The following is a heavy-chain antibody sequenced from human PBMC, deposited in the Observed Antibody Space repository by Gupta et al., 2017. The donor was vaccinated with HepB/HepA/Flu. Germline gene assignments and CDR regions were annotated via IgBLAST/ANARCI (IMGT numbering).Heavy chain of an antibody. CDR3: ARASPGYCSSTSCYTGWFDP. V-gene: IGHV4-34*01. D-gene: IGHD2-2*02. CDR1: GGSFSGYY. CDR2: INHSGST. J-gene: IGHJ5*02. Sequence: QVQLQQWGAGLLKPSETLSLTCAVYGGSFSGYYWSWIRQPPGKGLEWIGEINHSGSTNYNPSLKSRVTISVDTSKNQFSLKLSSVTAADTAVYYCARASPGYCSSTSCYTGWFDPWGQGTLVTVSS.